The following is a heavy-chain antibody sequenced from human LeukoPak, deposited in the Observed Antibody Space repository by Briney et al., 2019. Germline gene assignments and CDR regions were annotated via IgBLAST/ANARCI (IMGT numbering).Heavy chain of an antibody. J-gene: IGHJ4*02. CDR2: ISYDGSNK. V-gene: IGHV3-30-3*01. CDR1: GFTFSSYA. CDR3: AREFYDGGSY. Sequence: GGSLRLSCAASGFTFSSYAMHWVRQAPGKGLEWVAVISYDGSNKYYADSVKGRFTISRDNSKNTLYLQMNSLRAEDTAVYYCAREFYDGGSYWGQGTLVTVSS. D-gene: IGHD5/OR15-5a*01.